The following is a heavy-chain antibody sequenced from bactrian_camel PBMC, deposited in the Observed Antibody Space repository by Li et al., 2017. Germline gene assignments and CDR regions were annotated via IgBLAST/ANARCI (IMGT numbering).Heavy chain of an antibody. D-gene: IGHD3*01. V-gene: IGHV3S53*01. CDR1: GYSGGFVR. CDR2: LSGFGLT. Sequence: GGSLKLSCAASGYSGGFVRMAWLRLAPGKQREGVAVLSGFGLTIYAVPVKGRFTISRDNAKNTVILQMDSLRPEDTAVYYCAAAKLQCGSTWEYRGFYPYWGQGTQVTVS. J-gene: IGHJ4*01. CDR3: AAAKLQCGSTWEYRGFYPY.